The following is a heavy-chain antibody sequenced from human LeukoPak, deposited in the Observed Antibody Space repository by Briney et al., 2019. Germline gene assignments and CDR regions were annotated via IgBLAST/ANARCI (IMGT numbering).Heavy chain of an antibody. CDR2: IIPIFGTA. Sequence: SVKVSCKASGGTFSSYAISWVRQAPGQGLEWMGGIIPIFGTANYAQKFQGRVTMTRDTPTNTVYMELSSLRTEDTAVYYCASVYLYGMDVWGQGTTVTVSS. CDR3: ASVYLYGMDV. V-gene: IGHV1-69*05. J-gene: IGHJ6*02. CDR1: GGTFSSYA. D-gene: IGHD2-8*01.